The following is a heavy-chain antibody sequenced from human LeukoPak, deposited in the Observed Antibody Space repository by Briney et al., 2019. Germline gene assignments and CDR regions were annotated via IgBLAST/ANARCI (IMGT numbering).Heavy chain of an antibody. CDR1: GYTFTSYG. D-gene: IGHD6-19*01. CDR3: ARGVSRSIAVAGTDY. V-gene: IGHV1-18*01. CDR2: ISAYNGNT. Sequence: ASVKVSFKASGYTFTSYGISWVRQAPGQGLEWMGWISAYNGNTNYAQKLQGRVTMTTDTSTSTAYMELRSLRSDDTAVYYCARGVSRSIAVAGTDYWGRGTLVTVSS. J-gene: IGHJ4*02.